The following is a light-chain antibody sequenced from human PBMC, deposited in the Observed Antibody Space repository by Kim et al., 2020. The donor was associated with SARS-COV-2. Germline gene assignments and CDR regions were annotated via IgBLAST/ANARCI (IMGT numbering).Light chain of an antibody. CDR2: AAF. J-gene: IGKJ3*01. V-gene: IGKV1-39*01. CDR3: QQSYITPFT. CDR1: QGISSH. Sequence: ASVGDRVTITCRTTQGISSHLNWYQQKPGRAPKLLISAAFTLQGGVPSRFSGSGSETDFTLTISSLQPEDFATYFCQQSYITPFTFGPGTKVDIK.